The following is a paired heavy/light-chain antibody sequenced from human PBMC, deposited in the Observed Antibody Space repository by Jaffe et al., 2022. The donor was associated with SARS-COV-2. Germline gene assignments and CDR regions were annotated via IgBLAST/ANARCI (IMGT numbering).Heavy chain of an antibody. CDR2: ISNSGSTI. CDR1: GFIFSDYY. CDR3: ATERLRYFDH. Sequence: QVQLLESGGALVKPGGSLRLSCAGSGFIFSDYYMNWIRQAPGKGLEWVSYISNSGSTIFYADSVKGRFTISRDNAKNSLYLQMNSLRAEDTAVYYCATERLRYFDHWGQGTLVTVSS. D-gene: IGHD3-3*01. J-gene: IGHJ4*02. V-gene: IGHV3-11*01.
Light chain of an antibody. V-gene: IGLV2-14*01. J-gene: IGLJ1*01. CDR1: SSDVGGYNY. CDR3: SSYTSSSPYV. Sequence: QSALTQPASVSGSPGQSITISCTGTSSDVGGYNYVSWYQHHPGKAPKLMIYAVGNRPSGVPDRFSGSKSGNTASLTISGLQAEDEADYYCSSYTSSSPYVFGTGTKVTVL. CDR2: AVG.